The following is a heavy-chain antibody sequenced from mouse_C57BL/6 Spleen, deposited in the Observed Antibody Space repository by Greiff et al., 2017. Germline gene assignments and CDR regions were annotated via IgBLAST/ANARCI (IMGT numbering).Heavy chain of an antibody. CDR1: GYAFSSYW. J-gene: IGHJ1*03. Sequence: VQLQQSGAELVKPGASVKISCKASGYAFSSYWMNWVKQRPGKGLEWIGQIYPGDGDTNYNGKFKGKATLTADKSSSTAYMQLSSLTSEDSAVYFCARGGYDDEGYFDVWGTGTTVTVSS. V-gene: IGHV1-80*01. CDR3: ARGGYDDEGYFDV. D-gene: IGHD2-2*01. CDR2: IYPGDGDT.